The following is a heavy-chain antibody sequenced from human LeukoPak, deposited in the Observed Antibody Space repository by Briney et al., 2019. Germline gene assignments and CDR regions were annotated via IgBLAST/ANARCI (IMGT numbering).Heavy chain of an antibody. CDR3: ARFNMPYYFDY. CDR2: IYHSGST. V-gene: IGHV4-30-2*01. D-gene: IGHD2-2*01. CDR1: GGSISSGGYS. J-gene: IGHJ4*02. Sequence: SQTLSLTCAVSGGSISSGGYSWSWIRQPPGKGLEWIGYIYHSGSTYYNPSLKSRVTISVDRSKNQFSLKLSSVTAADTAVYYCARFNMPYYFDYWGQGTLVTVSS.